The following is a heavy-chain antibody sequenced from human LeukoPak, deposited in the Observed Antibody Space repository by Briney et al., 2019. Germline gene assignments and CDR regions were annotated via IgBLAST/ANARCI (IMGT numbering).Heavy chain of an antibody. CDR2: IYVSGTT. V-gene: IGHV3-53*01. Sequence: GGSLRLSCAASGFTVRDSYMSWVRQAPGKRLEWLAFIYVSGTTFYAASVKGRFTISRDNSKNTVYIQMNSLRAEDTALYYCGRHAYGGSPPLNWGQGTLVTVSS. J-gene: IGHJ4*02. D-gene: IGHD3-10*01. CDR1: GFTVRDSY. CDR3: GRHAYGGSPPLN.